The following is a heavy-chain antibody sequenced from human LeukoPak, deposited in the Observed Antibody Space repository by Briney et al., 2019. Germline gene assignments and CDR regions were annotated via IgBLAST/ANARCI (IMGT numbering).Heavy chain of an antibody. CDR2: VYHSGSA. CDR3: LYGGNSGDWVY. J-gene: IGHJ4*02. CDR1: GGSISSGGYY. V-gene: IGHV4-30-2*01. D-gene: IGHD4-23*01. Sequence: PSQTLSLTCTVSGGSISSGGYYWSWIRQPPGKGLEWIGYVYHSGSAHRNPSLRSRVTVSVDKSKNQFSLNLSSVTAADTAVYYCLYGGNSGDWVYWGQGTLVTVSS.